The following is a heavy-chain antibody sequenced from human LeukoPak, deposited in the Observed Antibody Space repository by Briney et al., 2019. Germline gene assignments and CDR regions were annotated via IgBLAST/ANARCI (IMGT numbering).Heavy chain of an antibody. Sequence: SETLSLTCAVYGGSFSGYYWSWIRQPPGKGLEWIGEINHSGSTNYNPSLKSRVTISVDTSKNQFSLKLSSVTAADTAVYYCARTPIYYYYDSSGPTYYFDYWGQGTLVTVSS. CDR3: ARTPIYYYYDSSGPTYYFDY. CDR2: INHSGST. D-gene: IGHD3-22*01. J-gene: IGHJ4*02. CDR1: GGSFSGYY. V-gene: IGHV4-34*01.